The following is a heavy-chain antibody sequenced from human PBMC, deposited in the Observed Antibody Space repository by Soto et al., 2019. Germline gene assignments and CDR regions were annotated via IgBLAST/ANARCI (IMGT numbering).Heavy chain of an antibody. J-gene: IGHJ4*02. CDR2: INPSGGGI. CDR3: ARGGVVVAATQFFDY. D-gene: IGHD2-15*01. V-gene: IGHV1-46*03. Sequence: GSVKVSCKASGYTFTSYFIHWVRQAPGQGLEWMGIINPSGGGISYAQKFQGRVTMTRDTSTSTVYMELSSLRSEDTAVYYCARGGVVVAATQFFDYWGQGSLVTVSS. CDR1: GYTFTSYF.